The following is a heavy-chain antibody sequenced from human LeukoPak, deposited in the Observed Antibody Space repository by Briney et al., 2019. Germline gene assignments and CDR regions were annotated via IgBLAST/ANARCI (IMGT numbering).Heavy chain of an antibody. D-gene: IGHD2-2*01. J-gene: IGHJ3*01. V-gene: IGHV3-53*01. CDR3: TRYGTRYCSNTSCPPNAFDL. CDR1: GFTVSSNY. CDR2: IYSGGST. Sequence: GGSLRLSCAASGFTVSSNYMSWVRQAPGKGLEWVSLIYSGGSTYYADSVKGRFTISRDNSKNTLYVQMNSLRAEDTAVYYCTRYGTRYCSNTSCPPNAFDLWGQGTMVTVSS.